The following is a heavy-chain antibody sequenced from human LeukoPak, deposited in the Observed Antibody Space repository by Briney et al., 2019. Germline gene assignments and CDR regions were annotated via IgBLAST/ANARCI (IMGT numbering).Heavy chain of an antibody. D-gene: IGHD6-19*01. CDR2: IYHSGST. CDR3: ARSGGIAVAGSFDY. V-gene: IGHV4-4*02. Sequence: SGTLSLTCAVSGGSISSSNWWSWVRQPPGKGLEWIGEIYHSGSTNYNPSLKSRVTISVDKSKNQFSLKPSSVTAADTAVYYCARSGGIAVAGSFDYWGQGTLVTVSS. J-gene: IGHJ4*02. CDR1: GGSISSSNW.